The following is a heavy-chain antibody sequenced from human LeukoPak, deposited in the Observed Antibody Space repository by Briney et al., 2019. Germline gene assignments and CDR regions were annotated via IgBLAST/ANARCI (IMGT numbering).Heavy chain of an antibody. J-gene: IGHJ4*02. CDR2: IIPIFGTA. V-gene: IGHV1-69*13. CDR3: ARGYYDSSGYYDY. Sequence: ASVKVSCKTSGGTFSSYGISWVRQAPGQGLEWMGGIIPIFGTANYAQKFQGRVTITADESTSTAYMELSSLRSEDTAVYYCARGYYDSSGYYDYWGQGTLVTVSS. CDR1: GGTFSSYG. D-gene: IGHD3-22*01.